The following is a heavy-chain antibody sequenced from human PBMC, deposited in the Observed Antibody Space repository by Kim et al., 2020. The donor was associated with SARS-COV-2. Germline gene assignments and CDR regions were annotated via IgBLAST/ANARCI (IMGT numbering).Heavy chain of an antibody. CDR1: RFTFSSAW. D-gene: IGHD3-22*01. V-gene: IGHV3-15*01. CDR2: IKSNIDGGTT. Sequence: GGSLRLSCAASRFTFSSAWMSWVRQAPGKWLEWVGRIKSNIDGGTTDYAAPVEGRFTISRDDSKNTMYLQMNSLKTEDTAIYYCTTYYSHAFDIWGQGTMVTVSS. CDR3: TTYYSHAFDI. J-gene: IGHJ3*02.